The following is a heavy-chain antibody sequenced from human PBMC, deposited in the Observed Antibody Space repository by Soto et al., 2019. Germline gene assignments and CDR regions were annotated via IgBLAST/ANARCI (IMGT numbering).Heavy chain of an antibody. J-gene: IGHJ4*02. V-gene: IGHV6-1*01. CDR1: GDSVSGNSAA. Sequence: PSPPLSLSCAICGDSVSGNSAALNWIRQSPSRCLEWLGRTYYRSKWYNYYAVSVKSRITINPDTSKNQFSLQLNSVTPEDTAVYYCAREGYYDSSGSSRFDYWGQGTLVTVS. CDR3: AREGYYDSSGSSRFDY. CDR2: TYYRSKWYN. D-gene: IGHD3-22*01.